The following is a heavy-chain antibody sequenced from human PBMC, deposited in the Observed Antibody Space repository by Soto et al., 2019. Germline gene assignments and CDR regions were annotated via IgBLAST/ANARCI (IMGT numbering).Heavy chain of an antibody. CDR1: GFTFSSYG. V-gene: IGHV3-30*18. CDR2: ISYDGSNK. Sequence: PGGSLRLSCAASGFTFSSYGFHWVRQAPGKGLEWVAVISYDGSNKYYADSVKGRFTISRDNSKNTLYLQMNSLRAEDTAVYYCAKQGPSYYYYMDVWGKGTTVTVSS. J-gene: IGHJ6*03. CDR3: AKQGPSYYYYMDV.